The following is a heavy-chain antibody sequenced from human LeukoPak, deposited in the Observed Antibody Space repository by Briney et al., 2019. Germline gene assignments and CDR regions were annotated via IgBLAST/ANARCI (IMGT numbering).Heavy chain of an antibody. J-gene: IGHJ4*02. CDR2: ITHSGST. CDR3: ARGDSSGNNDY. CDR1: GGSFSGYY. V-gene: IGHV4-34*01. Sequence: PSEPLSLTCAADGGSFSGYYWSWIRQPPGKGLELIGEITHSGSTNYTPSFKSRVTISVDTSKNQVSLKLSSLTAADTAVYYCARGDSSGNNDYWGQGTLVSVSS. D-gene: IGHD6-19*01.